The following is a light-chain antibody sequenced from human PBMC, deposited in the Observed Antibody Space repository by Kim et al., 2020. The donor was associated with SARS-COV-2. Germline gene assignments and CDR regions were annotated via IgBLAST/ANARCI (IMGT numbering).Light chain of an antibody. CDR2: SAS. Sequence: ASVGDRVTITCRASQGISNNLAWYQQKPGKVPKLLISSASSLQSGVPSRFSGSGSGTEFALTISSLQPEDVATYYCQKYDRAPWTFGQGTKVDIK. V-gene: IGKV1-27*01. CDR3: QKYDRAPWT. CDR1: QGISNN. J-gene: IGKJ1*01.